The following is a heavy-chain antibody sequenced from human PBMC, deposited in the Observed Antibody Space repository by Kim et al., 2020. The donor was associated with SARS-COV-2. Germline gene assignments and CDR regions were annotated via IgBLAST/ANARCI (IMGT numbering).Heavy chain of an antibody. CDR1: GFTFSSYS. J-gene: IGHJ3*02. D-gene: IGHD3-22*01. CDR3: ARASAPDYYDSSGYYGMGAFDI. Sequence: GGSLRLSCAASGFTFSSYSMNWVRQAPGKGLEWVSSISSSSSYIYYADSVKGRFTISRDNAKNSLYLQMNRLRAEDTAVYYCARASAPDYYDSSGYYGMGAFDIWGQGTMVTVSS. CDR2: ISSSSSYI. V-gene: IGHV3-21*01.